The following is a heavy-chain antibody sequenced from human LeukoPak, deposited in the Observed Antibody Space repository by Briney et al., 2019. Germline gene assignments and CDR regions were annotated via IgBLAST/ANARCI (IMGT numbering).Heavy chain of an antibody. V-gene: IGHV4-39*01. J-gene: IGHJ5*02. CDR2: VYYTGIT. CDR1: GGSITSTNYY. Sequence: SETLSLTCSVSGGSITSTNYYWAWIRQPPGKGLEWIGTVYYTGITYYNPSLKSRVTISVDTSKNQFSLKLSSVTAADTAVYYCARLVWFGELYHNWFGPWGQGTLVTVSS. CDR3: ARLVWFGELYHNWFGP. D-gene: IGHD3-10*01.